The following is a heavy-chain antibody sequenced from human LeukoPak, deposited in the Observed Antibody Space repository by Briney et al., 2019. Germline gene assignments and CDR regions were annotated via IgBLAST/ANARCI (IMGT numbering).Heavy chain of an antibody. D-gene: IGHD6-19*01. J-gene: IGHJ4*02. Sequence: PSETLSPTCTVSGGSISSYYWSWIRQPPGKGLEWIGYIYYTGSTNYNPSLKSRVTISVDTSKNQFSLKLSSVTAADTAVYYCARAFSSGWYPYSIGGLWFDYWGQGTLVTVPS. V-gene: IGHV4-59*01. CDR2: IYYTGST. CDR3: ARAFSSGWYPYSIGGLWFDY. CDR1: GGSISSYY.